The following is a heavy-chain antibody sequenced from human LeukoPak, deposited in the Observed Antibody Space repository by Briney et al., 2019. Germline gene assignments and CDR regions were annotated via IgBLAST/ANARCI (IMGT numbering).Heavy chain of an antibody. D-gene: IGHD5-12*01. CDR2: INHSGST. J-gene: IGHJ6*03. CDR3: ARSPTIRYYYYYYMDV. Sequence: SETLSLTCAVYGGSFSGYYWSWIRQPPGKGLEWIGKINHSGSTNYNPSLKSRVTISVDTSKNQFSLKLSSVTAADTAVYYCARSPTIRYYYYYYMDVWGKGTTVTVSS. CDR1: GGSFSGYY. V-gene: IGHV4-34*01.